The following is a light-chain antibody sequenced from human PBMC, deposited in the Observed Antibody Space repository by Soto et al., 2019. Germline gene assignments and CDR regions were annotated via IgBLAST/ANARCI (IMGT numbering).Light chain of an antibody. V-gene: IGLV2-14*01. Sequence: QSALTQPASVSGSPGQSITISCTGTSSDVGCYNYVSWYQQHPGKAPKLMVYDVSNRPSGVSNPFSGSKSGNTASLTISGLQAEDEADYYCSSYTSSSTYVFGTGTKLTVL. CDR1: SSDVGCYNY. CDR2: DVS. J-gene: IGLJ1*01. CDR3: SSYTSSSTYV.